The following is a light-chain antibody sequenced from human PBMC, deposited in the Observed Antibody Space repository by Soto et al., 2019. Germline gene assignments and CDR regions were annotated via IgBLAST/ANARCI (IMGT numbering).Light chain of an antibody. CDR2: LNSDGSH. CDR3: QTWDTGIVV. V-gene: IGLV4-69*01. CDR1: IGHSHYA. Sequence: QLVLTQSPSASASLGASVKLTCNLSIGHSHYAIAWHQQQPEKGPRYLMKLNSDGSHTKGDGIPDRFSGSSSGAERYLTISNLHSEDEADYYCQTWDTGIVVFGGGTKLTVL. J-gene: IGLJ2*01.